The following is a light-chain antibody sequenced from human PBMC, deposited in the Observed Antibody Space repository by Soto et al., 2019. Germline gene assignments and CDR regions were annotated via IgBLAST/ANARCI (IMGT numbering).Light chain of an antibody. CDR1: NIASKD. CDR2: RNN. Sequence: SYELTQPLSVSVALGQTARITCGGNNIASKDVHWYQQRPGQAPVLVIYRNNNRPSGIPERFSGSNSGNTATLTISRAQTGDEADHFCQVWDISTEVFGIGTKLTVL. J-gene: IGLJ1*01. V-gene: IGLV3-9*01. CDR3: QVWDISTEV.